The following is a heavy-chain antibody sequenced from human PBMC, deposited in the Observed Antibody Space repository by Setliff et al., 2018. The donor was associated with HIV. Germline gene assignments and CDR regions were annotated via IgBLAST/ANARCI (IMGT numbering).Heavy chain of an antibody. Sequence: QPGGSLRLSCAASGFTFTDYWIHWVRQVPGQGLVWVSRINVDGSSISYADSVKGRFTISRDNAKNTLFLQMNSLRAEDTAVYYCARLPQDVRSSIDFWGQGTLVTVSS. CDR2: INVDGSSI. V-gene: IGHV3-74*01. J-gene: IGHJ4*02. CDR1: GFTFTDYW. CDR3: ARLPQDVRSSIDF. D-gene: IGHD6-6*01.